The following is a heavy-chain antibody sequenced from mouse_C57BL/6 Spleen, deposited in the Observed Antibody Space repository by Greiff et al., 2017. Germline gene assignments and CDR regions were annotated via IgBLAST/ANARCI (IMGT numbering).Heavy chain of an antibody. V-gene: IGHV1-61*01. CDR2: IYPSDSET. J-gene: IGHJ2*01. D-gene: IGHD2-3*01. CDR1: GYTFTSYW. CDR3: ARSDGYYNY. Sequence: QVQLQPPGAELVRPGSSVKLSCKASGYTFTSYWMDWVKQRPGQGLEWIGYIYPSDSETHYNQKFKDKATLTVDKSSITAYMQRSSLTSEDAAVYYCARSDGYYNYWGQGTTLTVDS.